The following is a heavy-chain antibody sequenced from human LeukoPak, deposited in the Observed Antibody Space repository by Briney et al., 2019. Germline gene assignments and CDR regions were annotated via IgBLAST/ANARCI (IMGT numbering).Heavy chain of an antibody. CDR2: IYHTGST. CDR1: GYSISNGYY. D-gene: IGHD3-10*01. CDR3: ARDSDVAPNY. J-gene: IGHJ4*02. V-gene: IGHV4-38-2*02. Sequence: PSETLSLTCTVSGYSISNGYYWGWTRQPPGKGLEWIGTIYHTGSTYYNPSLKSRVTISVDTSKNQFSLKLTSVTAADTAVYYCARDSDVAPNYWGQGTLVIVSS.